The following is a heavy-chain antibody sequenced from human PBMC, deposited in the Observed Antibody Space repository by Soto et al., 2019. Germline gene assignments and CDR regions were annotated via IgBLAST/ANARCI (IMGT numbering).Heavy chain of an antibody. CDR2: ISAYNGNT. J-gene: IGHJ6*02. Sequence: VDSVKVSCKASGYTFTSYGISWVRQAPGQGLEWMGWISAYNGNTNYAQKLQGRVTMTTDTSTSTAYMELRSLRSDDTAVYYCARDPSSGWYEDYYYGMDVWGQGTTVTVSS. V-gene: IGHV1-18*04. CDR3: ARDPSSGWYEDYYYGMDV. D-gene: IGHD6-19*01. CDR1: GYTFTSYG.